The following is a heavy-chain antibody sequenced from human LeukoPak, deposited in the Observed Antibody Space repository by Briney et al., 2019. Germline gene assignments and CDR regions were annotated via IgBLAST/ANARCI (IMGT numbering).Heavy chain of an antibody. CDR2: ISWNSGSI. V-gene: IGHV3-9*01. CDR1: GFTFDDYA. CDR3: AKDQIRRAYYYYGMDV. D-gene: IGHD4-17*01. J-gene: IGHJ6*02. Sequence: SLRLSCAASGFTFDDYARHWVRQAPGKGLEWVSGISWNSGSIGYADSVKGRFTISRDNAKNSLYLQMNSLRAEDTALYYCAKDQIRRAYYYYGMDVWGQGTTVTVSS.